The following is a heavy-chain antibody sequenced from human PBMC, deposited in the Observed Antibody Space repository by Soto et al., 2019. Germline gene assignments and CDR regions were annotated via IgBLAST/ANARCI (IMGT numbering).Heavy chain of an antibody. CDR3: TTDQGIAAADNYFDY. V-gene: IGHV3-15*01. CDR2: IKSKTDGGTT. Sequence: EVQLVESGGGLVKPGGSLRLSCAASGFTFSNAWMSWVRQAPGKGLECVGGIKSKTDGGTTDYAAPVKGRFTISRDDLKNTLYLKMNSLKPEDTAEYYCTTDQGIAAADNYFDYWGQGTLVTVSS. J-gene: IGHJ4*02. CDR1: GFTFSNAW. D-gene: IGHD6-13*01.